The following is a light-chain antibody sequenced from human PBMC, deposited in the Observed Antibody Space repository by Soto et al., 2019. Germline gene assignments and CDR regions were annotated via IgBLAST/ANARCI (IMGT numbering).Light chain of an antibody. CDR1: SSNIGSDY. Sequence: QSVLTQPPSGSAAPGQKVTISCSGSSSNIGSDYVSWYQQLPGTAPKLLIYENSERPSGIPDRFSGSKSGTSATLGITGLQTGDEADYYCGAWDSSLTGGVFGGGTKVTVL. CDR3: GAWDSSLTGGV. CDR2: ENS. J-gene: IGLJ2*01. V-gene: IGLV1-51*02.